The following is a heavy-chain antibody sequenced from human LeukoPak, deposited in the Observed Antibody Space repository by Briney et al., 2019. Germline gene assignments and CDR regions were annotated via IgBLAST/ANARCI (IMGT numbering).Heavy chain of an antibody. CDR3: ARGPPPSADYYYMDV. CDR2: INPNSGGT. CDR1: GYTFTSYY. V-gene: IGHV1-2*02. D-gene: IGHD2-15*01. Sequence: ASVKVSCKASGYTFTSYYMHWVRQAPGQGLEWMGWINPNSGGTNYAQKFQGRVTITRNTSISTAYMELSSLRSEDTAVYYCARGPPPSADYYYMDVWGKGTTVTVSS. J-gene: IGHJ6*03.